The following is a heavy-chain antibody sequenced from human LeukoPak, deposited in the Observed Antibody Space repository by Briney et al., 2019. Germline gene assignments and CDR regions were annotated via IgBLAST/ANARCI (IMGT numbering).Heavy chain of an antibody. V-gene: IGHV3-23*01. D-gene: IGHD3-22*01. J-gene: IGHJ4*02. CDR1: GFTFSSYA. CDR2: ISGSGGST. Sequence: SGGSLRLSCAASGFTFSSYAMSWVRQAPGKGLEWVSAISGSGGSTYYADSVKGRFTISRDNSKNTLYLQMNSLRAEDTAVYYCAGPNLQPSYYYDSSGLVPFDYWGQGTLVTVSS. CDR3: AGPNLQPSYYYDSSGLVPFDY.